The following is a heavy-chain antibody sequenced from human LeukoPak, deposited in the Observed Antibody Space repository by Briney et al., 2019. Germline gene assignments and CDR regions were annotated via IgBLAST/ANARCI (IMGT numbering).Heavy chain of an antibody. Sequence: PGGSLRLSCAASGFTFSSYWMSWVRQAPGKGLEWVANIKQDGSEKYYVDSVKGRFTISRDNAKNSLYLQMDSLRAEDTAVYYCARGDRVPAATFDYWGQGTLVTVSS. V-gene: IGHV3-7*01. J-gene: IGHJ4*02. CDR1: GFTFSSYW. CDR2: IKQDGSEK. D-gene: IGHD2-2*01. CDR3: ARGDRVPAATFDY.